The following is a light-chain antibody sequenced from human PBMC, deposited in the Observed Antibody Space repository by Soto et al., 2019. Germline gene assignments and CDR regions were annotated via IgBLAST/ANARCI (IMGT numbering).Light chain of an antibody. CDR3: QQYANWPLT. V-gene: IGKV3-15*01. CDR2: GAS. J-gene: IGKJ4*01. CDR1: QSVNSN. Sequence: EIVMTQSPATLSVSPGERATLSCRASQSVNSNLAWYQQESGQPPRLLIYGASTRATGIPARFSGSGSGTEFTFTISSLQSEDFAVYYCQQYANWPLTFGGGTKVDIK.